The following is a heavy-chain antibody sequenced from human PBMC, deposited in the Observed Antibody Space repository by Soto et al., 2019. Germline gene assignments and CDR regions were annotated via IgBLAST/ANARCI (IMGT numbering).Heavy chain of an antibody. J-gene: IGHJ5*01. D-gene: IGHD7-27*01. V-gene: IGHV5-10-1*01. CDR2: IDPSDSYT. CDR1: GYSFTSYW. Sequence: GESLKISCKGSGYSFTSYWTSWVRQMPGKGLEWMGRIDPSDSYTNYSPSFQGHVTISADKSISTAYLQWSSLKASDTAVYYCARDWGPYWFDSWGQGILVTVSS. CDR3: ARDWGPYWFDS.